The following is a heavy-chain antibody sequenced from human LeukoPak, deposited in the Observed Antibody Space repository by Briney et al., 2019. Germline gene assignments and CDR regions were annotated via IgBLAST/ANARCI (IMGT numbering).Heavy chain of an antibody. CDR2: IWYDGSNK. CDR1: GFTFSSYG. CDR3: ARQVGGEYLAGIFDY. Sequence: GGSRRLSCAASGFTFSSYGMHWVRQAPGKGLEWVAVIWYDGSNKYYADSVKGRFTISRDNSKNTLYLQMNSLRAEDTAVYHCARQVGGEYLAGIFDYWGQGALLTVSP. J-gene: IGHJ4*02. V-gene: IGHV3-33*01. D-gene: IGHD6-13*01.